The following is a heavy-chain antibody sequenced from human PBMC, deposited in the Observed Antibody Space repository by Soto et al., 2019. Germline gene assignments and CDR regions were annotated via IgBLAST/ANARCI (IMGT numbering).Heavy chain of an antibody. J-gene: IGHJ4*02. CDR2: ISSTTNYI. CDR3: ARESEDLTSNFDY. V-gene: IGHV3-21*06. CDR1: GFTFTRYS. Sequence: GGSLRLSCAASGFTFTRYSMNWVRQAPGKGLEWVSSISSTTNYIYYGDSMKGRFAISRDDAKNSLYLEMNSLRAEDTAVYYCARESEDLTSNFDYWGQGTLVT.